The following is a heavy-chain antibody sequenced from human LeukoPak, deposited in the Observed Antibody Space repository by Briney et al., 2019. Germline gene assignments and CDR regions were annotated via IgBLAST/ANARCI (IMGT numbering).Heavy chain of an antibody. Sequence: SETLSLTCAVYGGSFSGHYWSWIRQPPGKGLEWIGEVNNSGSTNYNPSLKSRVTISVDTSKKEFSLKLTSVTAADTAVYYCGSGVWGSPSGDSWGKGILVIVSS. J-gene: IGHJ4*02. CDR1: GGSFSGHY. CDR3: GSGVWGSPSGDS. V-gene: IGHV4-34*01. D-gene: IGHD3-16*01. CDR2: VNNSGST.